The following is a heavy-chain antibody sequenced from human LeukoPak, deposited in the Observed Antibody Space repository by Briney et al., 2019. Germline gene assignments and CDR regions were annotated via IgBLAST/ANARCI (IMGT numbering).Heavy chain of an antibody. CDR2: ISGDGGST. V-gene: IGHV3-43*02. D-gene: IGHD3-10*01. Sequence: GGSLRLSCAASVFTFEDYAMHWVREAPGKGLGGVSLISGDGGSTYYADSVKGRFTISRDNSKHSLYLQMNSLRTEDTALYYCAKTESSGVDYWGQGTLVTVSS. CDR3: AKTESSGVDY. CDR1: VFTFEDYA. J-gene: IGHJ4*02.